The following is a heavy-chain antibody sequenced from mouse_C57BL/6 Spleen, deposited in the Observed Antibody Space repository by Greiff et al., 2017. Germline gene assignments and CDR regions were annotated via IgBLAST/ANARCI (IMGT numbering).Heavy chain of an antibody. J-gene: IGHJ2*01. CDR1: GYTFTSYW. Sequence: QVQLKQSGAELVKPGASVKLSCKASGYTFTSYWMQWVKQRPGQGLEWIGEIDPSDSYTNYNQKFKGKATLTVDTSSSTAYMQLSSLTSEDSAVYYCARYDPFDYWGQGTTLTVSS. D-gene: IGHD2-3*01. CDR2: IDPSDSYT. V-gene: IGHV1-50*01. CDR3: ARYDPFDY.